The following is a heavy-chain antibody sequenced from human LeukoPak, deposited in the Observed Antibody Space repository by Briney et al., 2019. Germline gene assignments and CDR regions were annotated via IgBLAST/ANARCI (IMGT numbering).Heavy chain of an antibody. D-gene: IGHD2-2*01. J-gene: IGHJ6*02. CDR2: IIPIFGTA. CDR1: GYTFTTYG. V-gene: IGHV1-69*13. Sequence: SVKVSCKGSGYTFTTYGISWVRQAPGQGLEWMGGIIPIFGTANYAQKFQGRVTITADESTSTAYMELSSLRSEDTAVYYCASSGENIVVVPAAMWYYYYGMDVWGQGTTVTVSS. CDR3: ASSGENIVVVPAAMWYYYYGMDV.